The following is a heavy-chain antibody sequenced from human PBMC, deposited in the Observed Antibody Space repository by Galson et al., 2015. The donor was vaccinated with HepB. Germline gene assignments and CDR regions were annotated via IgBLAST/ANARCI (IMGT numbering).Heavy chain of an antibody. Sequence: SLRLSCAASGFTFSSYGMHWVRQAPGKGLEWVAVISYDGSNKYYADSVKGRFTISRDNSKNTLYLQMNSLRAEDTAVYYCAKESLNNWSPRVYYYYGMDVWGQGTTVTVSS. D-gene: IGHD1-20*01. V-gene: IGHV3-30*18. J-gene: IGHJ6*02. CDR3: AKESLNNWSPRVYYYYGMDV. CDR1: GFTFSSYG. CDR2: ISYDGSNK.